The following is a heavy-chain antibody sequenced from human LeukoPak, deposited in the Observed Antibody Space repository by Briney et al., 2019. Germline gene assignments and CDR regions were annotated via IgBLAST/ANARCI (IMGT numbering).Heavy chain of an antibody. CDR1: GFTFSNAW. Sequence: GGSLRLSCAASGFTFSNAWMSWVRQAPGKGLEWVGRIKSKTDGGTTDYAAPVKGRFTISRDDSKNTLYLQMNSLKTEDTAVYYCTTLWASYGDYASGAFDIWGQGTMVTVSS. D-gene: IGHD4-17*01. CDR2: IKSKTDGGTT. J-gene: IGHJ3*02. CDR3: TTLWASYGDYASGAFDI. V-gene: IGHV3-15*01.